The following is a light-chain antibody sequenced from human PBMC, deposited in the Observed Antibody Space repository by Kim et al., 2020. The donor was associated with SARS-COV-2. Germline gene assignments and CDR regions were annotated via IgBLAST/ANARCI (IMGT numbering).Light chain of an antibody. CDR1: SSDVGSYNR. CDR3: SSYTSSSTVGVV. V-gene: IGLV2-18*02. Sequence: QSALTQPPSVSGSTGQSVTISCTGTSSDVGSYNRVSWYQQPPGTAPKLMIYEVSNRPSGVPDRFSGSKSGNTASLTISGLQAEDVADYYCSSYTSSSTVGVVLGGGTQLTV. CDR2: EVS. J-gene: IGLJ2*01.